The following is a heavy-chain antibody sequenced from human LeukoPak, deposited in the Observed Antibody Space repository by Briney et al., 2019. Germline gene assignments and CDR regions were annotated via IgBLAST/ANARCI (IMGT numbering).Heavy chain of an antibody. CDR2: INHSGSN. CDR3: ARIRDYDR. Sequence: KPSETLSLTCAVYGGSFSGYYWSWVRRPRGKGLEWIGEINHSGSNNYNPSLESRVTISVDKSKNQFSLKLRSVTAADTAVYYCARIRDYDRWGQGTLVTVSS. V-gene: IGHV4-34*01. CDR1: GGSFSGYY. D-gene: IGHD3-16*01. J-gene: IGHJ5*02.